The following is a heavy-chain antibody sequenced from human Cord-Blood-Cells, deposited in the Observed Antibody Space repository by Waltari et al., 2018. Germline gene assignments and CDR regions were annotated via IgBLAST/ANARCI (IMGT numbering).Heavy chain of an antibody. Sequence: EVQLVESAGGLVQPGGSLRLSCAASGFTFSSYSMNWVRQAPGKGLEWVSYISSSSSTIYYADSVKGRFTISRDNAKNSLYLQMNSLRDEDTAVYYCARVLTLSSAYYFDYWGQGTLVTVSS. V-gene: IGHV3-48*02. J-gene: IGHJ4*02. D-gene: IGHD3-9*01. CDR3: ARVLTLSSAYYFDY. CDR2: ISSSSSTI. CDR1: GFTFSSYS.